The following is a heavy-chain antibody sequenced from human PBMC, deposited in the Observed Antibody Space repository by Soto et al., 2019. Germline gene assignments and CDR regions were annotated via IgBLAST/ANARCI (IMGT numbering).Heavy chain of an antibody. CDR3: ARYRVGSGSYSSHYYYGMDV. V-gene: IGHV4-31*03. D-gene: IGHD3-10*01. CDR2: IYYSGST. J-gene: IGHJ6*02. CDR1: GGSISSGGYY. Sequence: SETLSLTCTVSGGSISSGGYYWSWIRQHPGKGLEWIGYIYYSGSTYYNPSLKSRVTISVDTSKSQFSLKLSSVTAADTAVYYCARYRVGSGSYSSHYYYGMDVWGQGTTVTVSS.